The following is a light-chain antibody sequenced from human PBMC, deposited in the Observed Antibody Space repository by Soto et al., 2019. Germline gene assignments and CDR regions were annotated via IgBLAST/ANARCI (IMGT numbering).Light chain of an antibody. J-gene: IGKJ3*01. V-gene: IGKV3-15*01. CDR1: QTVKTN. CDR2: SAS. CDR3: QQYTTSPFT. Sequence: DIVMTQSPASLSVSPGERVTLFCRASQTVKTNVAWYQQKPGQAPRLLIYSASTRATGIPARFSGSESGTEFTLTISSLQSGDFAVYYCQQYTTSPFTFGPGTKVDIK.